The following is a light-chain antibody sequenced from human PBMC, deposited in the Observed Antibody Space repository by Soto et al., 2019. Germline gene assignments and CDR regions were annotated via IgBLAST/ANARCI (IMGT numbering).Light chain of an antibody. CDR3: QQYFSIPYA. CDR2: WAS. CDR1: QSLLYSSNNKNY. J-gene: IGKJ2*01. Sequence: DIVMTQSPDSRAVSLGERATINCRSNQSLLYSSNNKNYLAWFQQKAGQPPKLLIYWASIRESGVPDRFSGSGSGTDFTLTISSLQAEDVAVYYCQQYFSIPYAFGQGTKLEMK. V-gene: IGKV4-1*01.